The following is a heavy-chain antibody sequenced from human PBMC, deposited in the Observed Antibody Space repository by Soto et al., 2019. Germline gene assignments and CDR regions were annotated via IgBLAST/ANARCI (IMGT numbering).Heavy chain of an antibody. CDR3: ARGAQQWLVSF. J-gene: IGHJ4*02. CDR2: IYHSGST. D-gene: IGHD6-19*01. Sequence: QVQLQESGPGLVKPSGTLSLTCAVSGGSISSSNWWSWVRQPPGKGLEWIGEIYHSGSTNYNPSLSSXXTXSVXKSKNQCSLKLSSVTAADTAVYYCARGAQQWLVSFWGQGTLVTVSS. V-gene: IGHV4-4*02. CDR1: GGSISSSNW.